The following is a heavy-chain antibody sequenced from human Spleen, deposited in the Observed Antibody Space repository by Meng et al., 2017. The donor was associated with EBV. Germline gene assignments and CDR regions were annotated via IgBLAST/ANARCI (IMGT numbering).Heavy chain of an antibody. CDR3: ASDRGQNYY. D-gene: IGHD3-10*01. CDR1: GGSISGHY. Sequence: QLHLQESGPGLVKPSETLSLNCTVSGGSISGHYWSWIRQPPGKGLEWIGYIYYSGSTNYNPSFKSRVTISVDTSKNQFSLRLRSLTASDTAVYYCASDRGQNYYWGPGTLVTVSS. CDR2: IYYSGST. V-gene: IGHV4-59*11. J-gene: IGHJ4*02.